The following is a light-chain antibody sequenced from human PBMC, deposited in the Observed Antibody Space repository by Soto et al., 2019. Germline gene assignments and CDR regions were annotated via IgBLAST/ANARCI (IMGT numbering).Light chain of an antibody. J-gene: IGLJ1*01. V-gene: IGLV2-14*01. CDR1: SSDLGGYNF. CDR2: QVS. CDR3: CSYTSSSPYV. Sequence: QSVLTQPASVSGSPGQSITISCTGTSSDLGGYNFVSWYQHHPGKAPKLMIYQVSNRPSGVSNRFSGSKSGNTASLTISGLQAEGEADYYCCSYTSSSPYVFGTGTKSPS.